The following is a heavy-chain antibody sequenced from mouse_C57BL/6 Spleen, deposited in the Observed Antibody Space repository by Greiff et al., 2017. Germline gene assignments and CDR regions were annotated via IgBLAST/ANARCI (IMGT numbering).Heavy chain of an antibody. CDR2: INPGSGGT. CDR3: ARWIFPYYFDY. V-gene: IGHV1-54*01. CDR1: GYAFTNYL. J-gene: IGHJ2*01. Sequence: QVQLKQSGAELVRPGTSVKVSCKASGYAFTNYLIEWVKQRPGQGLEWIGVINPGSGGTNYNEKFKGKATLTADKSSSTAYMQLSSLTSEDSAVYFCARWIFPYYFDYWGQGTTLTVSS.